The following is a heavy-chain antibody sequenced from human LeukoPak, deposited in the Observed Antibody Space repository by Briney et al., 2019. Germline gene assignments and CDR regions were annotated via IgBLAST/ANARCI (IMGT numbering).Heavy chain of an antibody. CDR2: IYSGGST. D-gene: IGHD4-17*01. J-gene: IGHJ3*02. V-gene: IGHV3-53*01. Sequence: LGGSLRLSCAASGFTVSSKYMSWVRQAPGKGLEWVSVIYSGGSTYYADSVRGRFTISRDNSKNTLYLQMNSLRAEDTAVYYCAKDPNGDYVGAFDMWGPGTMVTVSS. CDR1: GFTVSSKY. CDR3: AKDPNGDYVGAFDM.